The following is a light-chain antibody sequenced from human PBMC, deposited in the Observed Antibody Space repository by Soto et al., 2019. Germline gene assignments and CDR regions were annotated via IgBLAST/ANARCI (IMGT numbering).Light chain of an antibody. CDR3: QQYGSSPWT. V-gene: IGKV1-6*01. CDR2: AAS. Sequence: IQMTQSHSSLSASVGDRFTITCRASQGIRNDLGWYQQKPGKAPKLLIYAASSLQSGVPSRFSGSGSGTDFTLTISRLEPEDFAVYYCQQYGSSPWTFGQGTKVDIK. J-gene: IGKJ1*01. CDR1: QGIRND.